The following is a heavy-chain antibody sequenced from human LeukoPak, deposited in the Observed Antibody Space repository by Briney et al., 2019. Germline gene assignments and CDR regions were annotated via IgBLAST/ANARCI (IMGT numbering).Heavy chain of an antibody. CDR3: ARAHYYDSSGYYRAFDY. J-gene: IGHJ4*02. V-gene: IGHV4-38-2*01. Sequence: SETLSLTCAVSGYPISSGYYWGWIRQPPGKGLEWIGSIYHSGSTYYNPSLKSRVTISVDTSKNQFSLKLSSVTAADTAVYYCARAHYYDSSGYYRAFDYWGQGTLVTVSS. CDR2: IYHSGST. D-gene: IGHD3-22*01. CDR1: GYPISSGYY.